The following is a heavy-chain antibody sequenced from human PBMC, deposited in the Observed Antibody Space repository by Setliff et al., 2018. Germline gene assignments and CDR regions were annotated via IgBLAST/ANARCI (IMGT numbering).Heavy chain of an antibody. CDR2: INPNSGGT. D-gene: IGHD3-22*01. CDR1: GYTFTGYY. Sequence: GASVKVSCKASGYTFTGYYMRWVRQAPGQGLEWMGWINPNSGGTNYAQKFQGWVTMTRDTSTSTVYMDMSSLRSEDTAVYYCARDVFPYHYEGAFDIWGQGTMVTVSS. CDR3: ARDVFPYHYEGAFDI. V-gene: IGHV1-2*04. J-gene: IGHJ3*02.